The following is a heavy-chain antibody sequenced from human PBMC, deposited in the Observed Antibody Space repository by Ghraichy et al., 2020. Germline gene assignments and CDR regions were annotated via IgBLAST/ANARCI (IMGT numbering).Heavy chain of an antibody. CDR3: VNGYGSGSYYRLPPGYY. CDR2: ISSNGGST. V-gene: IGHV3-64D*09. D-gene: IGHD3-10*01. CDR1: GFTFSSYA. Sequence: GGSLRLSCSASGFTFSSYAMHWVRQAPGKGLEYVSAISSNGGSTYYADSVKGRFTISRDNSKNTLYLQMSSLRAEDTAVYYCVNGYGSGSYYRLPPGYYWGQGTLVTVSS. J-gene: IGHJ4*02.